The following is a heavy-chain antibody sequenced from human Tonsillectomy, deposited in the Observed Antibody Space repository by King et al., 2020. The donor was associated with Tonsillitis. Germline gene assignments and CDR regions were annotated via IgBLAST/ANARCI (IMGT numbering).Heavy chain of an antibody. V-gene: IGHV3-48*02. D-gene: IGHD6-6*01. CDR2: ISGSSSTL. J-gene: IGHJ6*02. CDR3: ARGGRSSYYYYGMDV. Sequence: VQLVESGGGLVQPGGSLRLSCAASGFTFSSYSMNWVRQAPGKGLEWVSYISGSSSTLYYADSVKDRFTISRDNAKNSLYLQMNSLRDEDTAVYYCARGGRSSYYYYGMDVWGQGTTVTVSS. CDR1: GFTFSSYS.